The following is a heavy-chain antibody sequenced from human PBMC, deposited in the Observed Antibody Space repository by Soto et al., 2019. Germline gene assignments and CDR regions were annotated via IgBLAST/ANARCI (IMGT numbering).Heavy chain of an antibody. CDR3: AKDLKVSGGFHGSLNYYYGMDV. CDR2: ISYDGNVK. J-gene: IGHJ6*02. CDR1: GFSFSNHG. Sequence: GGSLRLSCAASGFSFSNHGMQWVRQAPGKGLEWVAFISYDGNVKYYTDSVKGRFTISRDNSQSTLFLQMDSLRPEDAAVYYCAKDLKVSGGFHGSLNYYYGMDVWGQGTKVTVSS. V-gene: IGHV3-30*18. D-gene: IGHD3-10*01.